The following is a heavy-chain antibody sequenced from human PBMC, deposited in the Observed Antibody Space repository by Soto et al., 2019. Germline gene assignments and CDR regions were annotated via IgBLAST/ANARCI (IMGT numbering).Heavy chain of an antibody. D-gene: IGHD6-19*01. V-gene: IGHV4-31*03. CDR1: CGSISSGGYY. CDR3: ARDFTDSSGPTLGMGV. Sequence: QVQLQESGPGLVKPSQTLSLTCTVSCGSISSGGYYWSWIRQHPGKGLEWIGYIYYSGSTYYNPSLKSRVTISVDTSKSQFSLKLSSVTAADTAVYYCARDFTDSSGPTLGMGVWGQGTTVTVSS. J-gene: IGHJ6*02. CDR2: IYYSGST.